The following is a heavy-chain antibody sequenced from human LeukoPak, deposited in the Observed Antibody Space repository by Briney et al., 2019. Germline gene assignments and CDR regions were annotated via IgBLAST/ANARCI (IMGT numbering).Heavy chain of an antibody. J-gene: IGHJ4*02. Sequence: ASVKVSCKASGYTFTSYGITWVRQAPGQGLEWMGWISVYNVKTHYAQNLQGRVSMTTDTSTSTAYMELRSLRSDDTAVYYCARGTSSYSDYNTFDYWGQGTLVSVSS. D-gene: IGHD4-11*01. CDR3: ARGTSSYSDYNTFDY. V-gene: IGHV1-18*01. CDR1: GYTFTSYG. CDR2: ISVYNVKT.